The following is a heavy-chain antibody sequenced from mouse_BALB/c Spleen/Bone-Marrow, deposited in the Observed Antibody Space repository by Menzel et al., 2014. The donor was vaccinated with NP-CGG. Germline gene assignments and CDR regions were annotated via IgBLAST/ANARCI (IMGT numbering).Heavy chain of an antibody. V-gene: IGHV4-1*02. Sequence: EVMLVESGGGLVQPGGSLKLSCAVSGFDFSRYWMSWVRQAPGKGLEWIGEINPESSTINYTPSPKDKFIISGDNAKNTLYLQMSKVRSEDTALYYCARLGYYGMIAFWGQGTSVAVSS. D-gene: IGHD1-1*01. CDR1: GFDFSRYW. J-gene: IGHJ4*01. CDR3: ARLGYYGMIAF. CDR2: INPESSTI.